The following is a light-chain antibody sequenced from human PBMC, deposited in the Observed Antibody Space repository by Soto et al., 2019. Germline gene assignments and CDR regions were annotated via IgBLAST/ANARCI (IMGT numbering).Light chain of an antibody. CDR3: QQRAHWPPRT. CDR2: DAT. J-gene: IGKJ1*01. CDR1: QSVSTY. V-gene: IGKV3-11*01. Sequence: EIVLTQSPATLSLFPGERATLSCRASQSVSTYLAWFQQKPGQAPRLLIYDATNRATGIPPRFSGSGSGTDFTLTISSLEPEDFAVYYCQQRAHWPPRTFCQGTKVEIK.